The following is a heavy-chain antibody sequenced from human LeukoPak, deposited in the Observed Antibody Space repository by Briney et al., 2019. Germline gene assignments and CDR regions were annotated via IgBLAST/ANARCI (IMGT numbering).Heavy chain of an antibody. V-gene: IGHV3-7*03. CDR3: ARGDFDC. CDR1: GFTFSGYA. J-gene: IGHJ4*02. CDR2: VKQDGSGE. Sequence: PGGSLRLSCAASGFTFSGYAMNWVRQAPGKGLEWVANVKQDGSGEYYVDSVKGRFTISRDSAKNSLYLQMNSLRAEDTAVYYCARGDFDCWGQGTLVTVSS.